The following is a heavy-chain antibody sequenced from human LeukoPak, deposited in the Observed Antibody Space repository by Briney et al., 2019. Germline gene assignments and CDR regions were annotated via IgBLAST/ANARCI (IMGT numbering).Heavy chain of an antibody. J-gene: IGHJ4*02. CDR2: IIPILGIA. D-gene: IGHD6-19*01. CDR1: GGTFSSYA. CDR3: APVAGTKPALVGGSSPDDY. V-gene: IGHV1-69*04. Sequence: ASVKVTCKASGGTFSSYAISWVRQAPGQGLEWMGRIIPILGIANYAQKFQGRVTITADKSTSTAYMELSSLRSEDTAVYYCAPVAGTKPALVGGSSPDDYWGQGTLVTVSS.